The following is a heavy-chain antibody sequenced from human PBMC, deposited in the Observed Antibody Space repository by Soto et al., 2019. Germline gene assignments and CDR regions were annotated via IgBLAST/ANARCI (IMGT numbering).Heavy chain of an antibody. V-gene: IGHV4-30-2*01. CDR2: IYHSGST. D-gene: IGHD3-10*01. J-gene: IGHJ5*02. Sequence: QLQLQESGSGLVKPSQTLSLTCAVSGGSISSGGYSWSWIRQPPGKGLEWIGYIYHSGSTYYNPSLKSRVTLSVDRSKNQFSLKLSSVTAADTAVYYCASLIGKYYYGSGSAAPFDPWGQGTLVTVSS. CDR1: GGSISSGGYS. CDR3: ASLIGKYYYGSGSAAPFDP.